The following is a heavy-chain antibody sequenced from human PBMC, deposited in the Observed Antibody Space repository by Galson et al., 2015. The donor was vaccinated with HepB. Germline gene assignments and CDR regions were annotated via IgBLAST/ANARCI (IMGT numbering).Heavy chain of an antibody. V-gene: IGHV3-53*01. J-gene: IGHJ4*02. CDR2: MYNGGRT. D-gene: IGHD3-10*01. Sequence: SLRLSCAASGLNVSNNYMSWVRQAPGKGLEWVSVMYNGGRTYYADSVKGRFTISRDPSKNTLSLQMNSLRAEDTAVYFCARGFGELLWDDRGQGTLVIVSS. CDR1: GLNVSNNY. CDR3: ARGFGELLWDD.